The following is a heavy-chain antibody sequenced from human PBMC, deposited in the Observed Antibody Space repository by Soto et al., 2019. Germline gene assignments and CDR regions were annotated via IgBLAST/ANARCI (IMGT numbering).Heavy chain of an antibody. Sequence: SETLSLTCTVSGGSISSSSYYWGWIRQPPGKGLEWIGSIYYSGSTYYNPSLKSRVTISVDTSKNQFSLKLSSVTAADTAVYYCASSGSYHFDSWGQGTLVTVSS. V-gene: IGHV4-39*01. CDR1: GGSISSSSYY. CDR3: ASSGSYHFDS. J-gene: IGHJ4*02. D-gene: IGHD1-26*01. CDR2: IYYSGST.